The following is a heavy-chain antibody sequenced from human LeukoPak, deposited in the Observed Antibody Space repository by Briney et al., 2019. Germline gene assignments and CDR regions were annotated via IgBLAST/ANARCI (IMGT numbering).Heavy chain of an antibody. CDR2: ISGSGGST. CDR3: AKDAILLWFGEYFDY. CDR1: GFTLRSYG. D-gene: IGHD3-10*01. V-gene: IGHV3-23*01. J-gene: IGHJ4*02. Sequence: PGGSLRLSCAVSGFTLRSYGMSWVRQAPGKGLEWVSTISGSGGSTYYADSVKGRFTISRDNSKNTLYLQMNSLRAEDTAVYYCAKDAILLWFGEYFDYWGQGTLVTVSS.